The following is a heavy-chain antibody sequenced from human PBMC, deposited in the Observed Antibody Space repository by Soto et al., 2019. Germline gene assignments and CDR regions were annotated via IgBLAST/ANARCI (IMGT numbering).Heavy chain of an antibody. Sequence: PGESLKISCKGSGYSFTSYWIAWVRQMPGKGLEWMGIIYPGNSDTRYSPSFQGQVTISADKSISTAYLQWSGLQASDTAMYYCARTAAAGKYYYGVDVWGQGTTVTVS. CDR3: ARTAAAGKYYYGVDV. D-gene: IGHD6-13*01. CDR1: GYSFTSYW. J-gene: IGHJ6*02. CDR2: IYPGNSDT. V-gene: IGHV5-51*01.